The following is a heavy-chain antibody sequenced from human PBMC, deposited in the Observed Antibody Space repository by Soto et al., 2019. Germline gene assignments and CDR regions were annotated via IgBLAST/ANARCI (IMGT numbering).Heavy chain of an antibody. V-gene: IGHV3-21*01. CDR1: GFTFSSYS. J-gene: IGHJ4*02. CDR3: ARDQDSGYAEPFDY. D-gene: IGHD5-12*01. CDR2: ISSSSSYI. Sequence: ESGGGLVKPGGSLRLSCAASGFTFSSYSMNWVRQAPGKGLEWVSSISSSSSYIYYADSVKGRFTISRDNAKNSLYLQMNSLRAEDTAVYYCARDQDSGYAEPFDYWGQGTLVTVSS.